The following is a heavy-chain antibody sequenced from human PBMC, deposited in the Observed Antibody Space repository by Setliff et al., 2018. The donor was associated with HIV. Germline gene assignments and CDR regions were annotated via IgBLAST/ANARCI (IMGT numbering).Heavy chain of an antibody. Sequence: ASVKVSCKASGYTFTGYYMHWVRQAPGQGLEWMGWINPNSGGTNYAQKFQGRVTMTRDTSISTAYMERSRLRSDDTAVYYCARDRTYCISTSCPRNYYYYYMDVWGKGTTVTVSS. D-gene: IGHD2-2*01. CDR1: GYTFTGYY. CDR2: INPNSGGT. CDR3: ARDRTYCISTSCPRNYYYYYMDV. J-gene: IGHJ6*03. V-gene: IGHV1-2*02.